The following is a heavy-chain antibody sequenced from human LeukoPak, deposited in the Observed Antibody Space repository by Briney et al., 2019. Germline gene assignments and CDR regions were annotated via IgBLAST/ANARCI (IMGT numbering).Heavy chain of an antibody. CDR2: IYWDDDR. Sequence: SGPTLVNPTQTLTLTCTFSGFSLNTRGVGVGWIRQPPGRALEWLALIYWDDDRRYSPSLKSRLTITKDTSKNQVILTMTNMDPVDTATYFCAHRKNYYDSSVFDNWGQGTLVTVSS. J-gene: IGHJ4*02. D-gene: IGHD3-22*01. V-gene: IGHV2-5*02. CDR3: AHRKNYYDSSVFDN. CDR1: GFSLNTRGVG.